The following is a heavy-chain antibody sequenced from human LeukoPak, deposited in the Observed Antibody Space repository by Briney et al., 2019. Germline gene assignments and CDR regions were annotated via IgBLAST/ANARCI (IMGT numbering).Heavy chain of an antibody. J-gene: IGHJ3*01. CDR2: IYPGDSDI. CDR1: GYSFTTYW. D-gene: IGHD6-19*01. V-gene: IGHV5-51*01. Sequence: GESLKISCKGSGYSFTTYWIGWVRQMPGKGLELMGIIYPGDSDIRYSPTFQGQVTISADKSISTAYLQWSSLKASDTAMYYCARSPSLIWASASEDWGQGTMVTVSS. CDR3: ARSPSLIWASASED.